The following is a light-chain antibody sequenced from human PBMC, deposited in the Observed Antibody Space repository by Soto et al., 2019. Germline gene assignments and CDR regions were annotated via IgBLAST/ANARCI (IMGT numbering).Light chain of an antibody. J-gene: IGKJ1*01. Sequence: EIVVTQSPATLSFSQVSRATLSLRASQNVNFNFAWYQQKPGQAPRLLIYGASTRATGIPARFSGSGSGTDFTLTISRLEPEDFVIYYCQQYGSSPWTFGQGTKVDIK. CDR2: GAS. V-gene: IGKV3-20*01. CDR3: QQYGSSPWT. CDR1: QNVNFN.